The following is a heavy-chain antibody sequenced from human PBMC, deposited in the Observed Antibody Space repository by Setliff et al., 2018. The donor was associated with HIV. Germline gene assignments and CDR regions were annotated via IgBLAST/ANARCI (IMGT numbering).Heavy chain of an antibody. CDR3: ARRPDGSEEFDY. CDR1: GYSFTSYW. J-gene: IGHJ4*02. V-gene: IGHV5-51*01. CDR2: IFPSDSDT. Sequence: PGESLKISCEGSGYSFTSYWIAWVRQMPGKGLEWVGIIFPSDSDTSYSPSFQGQVTISVDRYINTAYLHWNSLKASDTATFYCARRPDGSEEFDYWGPGTLVTVSS.